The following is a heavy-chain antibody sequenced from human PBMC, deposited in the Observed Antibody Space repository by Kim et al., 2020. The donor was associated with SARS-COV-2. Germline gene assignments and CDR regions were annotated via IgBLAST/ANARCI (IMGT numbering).Heavy chain of an antibody. CDR1: GFTFDDYA. CDR2: ISWNSGSI. Sequence: GGSLRLSCAASGFTFDDYAMHWVRQAPGKGLEWVSGISWNSGSIGYADSVKGRFTISRDNAKNSLYLQMNSLRVEDTALYYCAKVGDGDGYNYPRDNYGMDVWGQGTTVTVSS. J-gene: IGHJ6*02. CDR3: AKVGDGDGYNYPRDNYGMDV. V-gene: IGHV3-9*01. D-gene: IGHD5-12*01.